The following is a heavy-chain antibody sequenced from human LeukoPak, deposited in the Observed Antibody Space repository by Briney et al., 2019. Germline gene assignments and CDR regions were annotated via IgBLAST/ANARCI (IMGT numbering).Heavy chain of an antibody. CDR3: TIQYNWNWFDP. V-gene: IGHV3-15*01. Sequence: PGGSLRLSCAASGFTFSNAWMSWVRQAPGKGLEWVGRIKSKTDGGTTDYAAPVKGRFTISRDDSKNTLYLQMNSLKTEDTAVYYCTIQYNWNWFDPWGQGTLVTVSS. CDR2: IKSKTDGGTT. D-gene: IGHD1-20*01. J-gene: IGHJ5*02. CDR1: GFTFSNAW.